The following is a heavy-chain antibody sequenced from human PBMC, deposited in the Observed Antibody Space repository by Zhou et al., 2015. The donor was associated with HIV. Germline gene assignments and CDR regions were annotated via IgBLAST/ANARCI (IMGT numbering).Heavy chain of an antibody. CDR1: GGTFSSYA. V-gene: IGHV1-2*06. D-gene: IGHD6-19*01. CDR3: ARDKSDSGWYYFDY. J-gene: IGHJ4*02. CDR2: INPNDGVT. Sequence: QVQLVQSGAEVKKPGSSVKVSCKASGGTFSSYAISWVRQAPGQGLEWMGRINPNDGVTNLAQKFQGRVTMTRSITTAYMELSRLRSDDTAIYYCARDKSDSGWYYFDYWGQGSLVTVSS.